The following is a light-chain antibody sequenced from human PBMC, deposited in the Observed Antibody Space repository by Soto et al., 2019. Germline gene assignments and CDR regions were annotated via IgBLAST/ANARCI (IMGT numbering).Light chain of an antibody. CDR3: QQRNDWQVT. Sequence: IQMTQSPSTLSASVGDRVTITCRASQSVSDWLAWYQQKPGNPPKLLIYDTSRLESAVPSRFSASGSGTDFTLTISSLEPDDFAVYYCQQRNDWQVTFGQGTRLEIK. J-gene: IGKJ5*01. CDR1: QSVSDW. CDR2: DTS. V-gene: IGKV1-5*01.